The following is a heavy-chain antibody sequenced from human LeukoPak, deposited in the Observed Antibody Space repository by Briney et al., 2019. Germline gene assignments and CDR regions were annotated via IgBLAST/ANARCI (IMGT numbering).Heavy chain of an antibody. Sequence: GGSLRLSCAASGFTLSSNYMSWVRQAPGEGLEWVSVIYSGGSTYYADSVKCRFTIPRDNSKNTLYLQMNSLRAEDTAVYYCARSRQNYYDSGFFDYWGQGTLVTVSS. J-gene: IGHJ4*02. CDR1: GFTLSSNY. V-gene: IGHV3-66*01. CDR3: ARSRQNYYDSGFFDY. D-gene: IGHD3-22*01. CDR2: IYSGGST.